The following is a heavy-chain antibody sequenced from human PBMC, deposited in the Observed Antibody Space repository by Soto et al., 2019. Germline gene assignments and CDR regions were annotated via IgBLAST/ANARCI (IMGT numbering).Heavy chain of an antibody. CDR1: VGTLSGYA. V-gene: IGHV1-69*06. Sequence: SVKVCWKPSVGTLSGYAISLVRQAPGQGLEWMGGIIPIFGTANYAQKFQGRVTITADKSTSTAYMELSSLRSEDTAVYYCASHEGLDYWGQGTLVTVSS. J-gene: IGHJ4*02. CDR2: IIPIFGTA. CDR3: ASHEGLDY.